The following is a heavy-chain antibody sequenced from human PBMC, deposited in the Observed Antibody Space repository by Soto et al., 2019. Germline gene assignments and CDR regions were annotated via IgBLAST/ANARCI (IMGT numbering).Heavy chain of an antibody. Sequence: QVQLVQSGAEVKKPGSSVKVSCKASGGTFSSYAISWVRQAPGQGLEWMGGIIPIFGTANYAQKFQGRVTITADESTSTAYMELSSLRSEDTAVYYCAREDGIVLVPAATPSRNWFDPWGQGTLVTVSS. CDR3: AREDGIVLVPAATPSRNWFDP. CDR2: IIPIFGTA. D-gene: IGHD2-2*01. CDR1: GGTFSSYA. J-gene: IGHJ5*02. V-gene: IGHV1-69*12.